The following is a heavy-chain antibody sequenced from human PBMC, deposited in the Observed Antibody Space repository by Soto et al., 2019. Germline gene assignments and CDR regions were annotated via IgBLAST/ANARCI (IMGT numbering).Heavy chain of an antibody. Sequence: EGHLVESGGGLVQPGGSLRLSFAASGFNFSTSWMSWVRQAPGKGLEWVANIKEDGSGKYYVDSVKGRFSISRDNANNSLCVDLRTRSVEVTAVFYCSGEGRRYEFWNTDHGMDVWGQGTKVIVSS. D-gene: IGHD3-3*01. CDR2: IKEDGSGK. CDR1: GFNFSTSW. V-gene: IGHV3-7*01. CDR3: SGEGRRYEFWNTDHGMDV. J-gene: IGHJ6*02.